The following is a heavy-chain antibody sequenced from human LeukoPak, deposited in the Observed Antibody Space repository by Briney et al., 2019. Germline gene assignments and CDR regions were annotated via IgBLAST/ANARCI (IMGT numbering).Heavy chain of an antibody. Sequence: ASVKVSCKASGYTFTSYYMHWVRQAPGQGLEWVGIINPSGGSTSYAQKFQGRVTMTRDMSTSTVYMELSSLRSEDTAVYYCASSRRDGYSSFDYWGQGTLVTVSS. CDR3: ASSRRDGYSSFDY. D-gene: IGHD5-24*01. J-gene: IGHJ4*02. CDR1: GYTFTSYY. CDR2: INPSGGST. V-gene: IGHV1-46*01.